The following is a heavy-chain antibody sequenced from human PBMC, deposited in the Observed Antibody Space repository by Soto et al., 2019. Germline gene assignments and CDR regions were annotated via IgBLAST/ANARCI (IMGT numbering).Heavy chain of an antibody. Sequence: EVQLLESGGGLVQPGGSLRLSCAASGFTFSSYAMSWVRQAPGKGLEWVSAISGSGGSTYYADSVKGRFTISRDNSKNTLYLQMNSLRAEDTAVYYCANARVEWLLLGYYFDYWGQGTLVTVSS. CDR2: ISGSGGST. J-gene: IGHJ4*02. D-gene: IGHD3-3*01. V-gene: IGHV3-23*01. CDR1: GFTFSSYA. CDR3: ANARVEWLLLGYYFDY.